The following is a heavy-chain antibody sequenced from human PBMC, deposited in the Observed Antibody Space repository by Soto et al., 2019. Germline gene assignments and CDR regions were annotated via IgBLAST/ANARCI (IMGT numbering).Heavy chain of an antibody. V-gene: IGHV4-59*01. CDR2: IYYSGST. J-gene: IGHJ5*02. Sequence: SETLSLTCTVSGGSISSYYWSWIRQPPGKGLEWIGYIYYSGSTNYNPSLKSRVTISVDTSKNQFSLKLSSVTAADTAVYYCARARLSRSWWFDPWGQGTLVTVAS. CDR3: ARARLSRSWWFDP. D-gene: IGHD3-10*01. CDR1: GGSISSYY.